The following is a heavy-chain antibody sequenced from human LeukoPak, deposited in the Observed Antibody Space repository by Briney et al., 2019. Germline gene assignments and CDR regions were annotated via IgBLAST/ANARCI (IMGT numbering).Heavy chain of an antibody. Sequence: PGGSLRLSCVASGLTVSRYAMSWVRQVPGKGLEWVASITNNNGKTYYAYSVKGRFTISRDETENTVYLKMNSLRAEDTAVYYCAKDHPSSGWPTFEYWGQGTLVTVSP. V-gene: IGHV3-23*01. CDR3: AKDHPSSGWPTFEY. CDR2: ITNNNGKT. CDR1: GLTVSRYA. J-gene: IGHJ4*02. D-gene: IGHD6-19*01.